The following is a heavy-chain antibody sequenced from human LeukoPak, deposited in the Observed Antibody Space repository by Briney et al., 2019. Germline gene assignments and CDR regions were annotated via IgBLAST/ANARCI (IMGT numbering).Heavy chain of an antibody. J-gene: IGHJ3*02. CDR3: AKGPDYGDYGLDAFDI. CDR1: GFTFSSYS. Sequence: GGSLRLSCAASGFTFSSYSMNWVRQAPGKGLEWVSYISGSSSTIYISSSGSTTYYADSVKGRFTISRDNSKNTLYLQMNSLRAEDTAVYYCAKGPDYGDYGLDAFDIWGQGTMVTVSS. CDR2: ISSSGSTT. V-gene: IGHV3-48*01. D-gene: IGHD4-17*01.